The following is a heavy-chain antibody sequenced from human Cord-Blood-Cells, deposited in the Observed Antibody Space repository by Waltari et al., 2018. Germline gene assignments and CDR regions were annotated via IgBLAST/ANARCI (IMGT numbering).Heavy chain of an antibody. CDR3: ARGWGIGSSWYWGAEYFQH. Sequence: QVQLQQWGAGLLKPSETLSPTCAGYGGSFSGYYWRWIRQPPGKGLEWIGEINHSGSTNYNPSLKSRVTISVDTSKNQFSLKLSSVTAADTAVYYCARGWGIGSSWYWGAEYFQHWGQGTLVTVSS. CDR1: GGSFSGYY. V-gene: IGHV4-34*01. CDR2: INHSGST. J-gene: IGHJ1*01. D-gene: IGHD6-13*01.